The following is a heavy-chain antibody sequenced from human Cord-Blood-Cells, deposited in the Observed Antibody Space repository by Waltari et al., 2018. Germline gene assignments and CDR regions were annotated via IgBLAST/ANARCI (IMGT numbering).Heavy chain of an antibody. CDR2: IYSGGST. CDR3: ARDRSGSYLFDY. Sequence: EVQLVETGGGLIQPGGSLRLSCAASGFTVSRNYMSWLRQAPGKGLEWVSVIYSGGSTYYADSVKGRFTISRDNSKNTLYLQMNSLRAEDTAVYYCARDRSGSYLFDYWGQGTLVTVSS. D-gene: IGHD1-26*01. V-gene: IGHV3-53*02. J-gene: IGHJ4*02. CDR1: GFTVSRNY.